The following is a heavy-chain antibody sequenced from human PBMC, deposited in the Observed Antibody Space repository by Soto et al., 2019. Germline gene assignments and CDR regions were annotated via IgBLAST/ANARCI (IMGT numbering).Heavy chain of an antibody. Sequence: QVQLQESGPGLVKPSQTLSLTCTVSGGSISSGGYYWSWIRQHPGKGLEWIGYIYYSGSTYYNPSLKSRVTISVDTSKNQFSLKLSSVTAADTAVYYCARDDARAAGTLGYCTNGVCPGRPGGYGMDVWGQGTTVTVSS. D-gene: IGHD2-8*01. CDR1: GGSISSGGYY. CDR3: ARDDARAAGTLGYCTNGVCPGRPGGYGMDV. CDR2: IYYSGST. J-gene: IGHJ6*02. V-gene: IGHV4-31*03.